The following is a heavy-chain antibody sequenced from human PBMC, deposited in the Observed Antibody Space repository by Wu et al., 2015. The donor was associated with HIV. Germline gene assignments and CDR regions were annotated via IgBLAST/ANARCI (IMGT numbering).Heavy chain of an antibody. Sequence: QVQLLQSGAEVKNPGSSVRVSCKASGATFTSYALSWVRQAPGQGLEWMGRLIPMYGTADYAQKFQGRVTITADDSTSTAYMDVSSLRFDDTAVYYCARWYYFDTSGSRTTLFDYWGQGTLVTVSS. D-gene: IGHD3-22*01. CDR2: LIPMYGTA. CDR3: ARWYYFDTSGSRTTLFDY. CDR1: GATFTSYA. J-gene: IGHJ4*02. V-gene: IGHV1-69*13.